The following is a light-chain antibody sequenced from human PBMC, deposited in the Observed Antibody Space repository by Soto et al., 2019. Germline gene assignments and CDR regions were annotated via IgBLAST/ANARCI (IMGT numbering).Light chain of an antibody. J-gene: IGKJ4*01. V-gene: IGKV3-11*01. CDR3: QQRSNWPRLT. CDR2: DAS. Sequence: EIVLTQSPATLSLSPGERATLSCRAIQSVSSSLAWYQQKPGQAPRLLIYDASNRATGLPARFSGSGSGTDFTLTISSLAPEDFAVYYCQQRSNWPRLTFGGGTKEEIK. CDR1: QSVSSS.